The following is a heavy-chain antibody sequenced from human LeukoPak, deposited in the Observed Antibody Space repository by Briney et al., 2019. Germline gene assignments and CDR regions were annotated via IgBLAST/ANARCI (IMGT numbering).Heavy chain of an antibody. CDR1: GFTFSSYA. CDR3: ASPGLRYFDWLLN. CDR2: ISYDGSNK. Sequence: GGSLRLSCAASGFTFSSYAMHWVRQAPGKGLEWVAVISYDGSNKYYADSVKGRFTISRDNSKNTLYLQMNSLRAEDTAVYYCASPGLRYFDWLLNWGQGTLVTVSS. J-gene: IGHJ4*02. V-gene: IGHV3-30-3*01. D-gene: IGHD3-9*01.